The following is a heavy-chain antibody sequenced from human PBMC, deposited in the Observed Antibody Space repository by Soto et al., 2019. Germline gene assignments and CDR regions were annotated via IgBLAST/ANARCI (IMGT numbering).Heavy chain of an antibody. J-gene: IGHJ2*01. D-gene: IGHD6-6*01. V-gene: IGHV1-69*02. Sequence: SVKVSCKASGGSFSSYTISWVRQAPGQGLEWMGRIIPILGIANYAQKFQGRVTITADKSTSTAYMELSSLRSEDTAVYYCARAFDSSSPDWYFDLWGRGTLVTVSS. CDR2: IIPILGIA. CDR1: GGSFSSYT. CDR3: ARAFDSSSPDWYFDL.